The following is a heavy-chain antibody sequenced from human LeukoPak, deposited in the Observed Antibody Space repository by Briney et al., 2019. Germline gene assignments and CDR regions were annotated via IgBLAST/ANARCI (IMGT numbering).Heavy chain of an antibody. J-gene: IGHJ4*02. CDR2: IYTSGST. V-gene: IGHV3-66*01. Sequence: GGSLRLSCAASGFTVSSNYMSWVRQAPGKGLEWVSVIYTSGSTYYADSVKGRFTISRDNSQNTLDLQMNSLRTEDTAVYYCTKGLWAGVSAARDWGQGALVTVSS. D-gene: IGHD2-8*01. CDR1: GFTVSSNY. CDR3: TKGLWAGVSAARD.